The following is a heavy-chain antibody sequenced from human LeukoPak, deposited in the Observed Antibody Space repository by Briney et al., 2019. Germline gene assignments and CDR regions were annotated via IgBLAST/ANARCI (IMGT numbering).Heavy chain of an antibody. CDR2: INPNSGGT. CDR1: GYTFTSYG. CDR3: ARVVDYGDGIDY. V-gene: IGHV1-2*02. Sequence: ASVKVSCKASGYTFTSYGISWVRQAPGQGLEWMGWINPNSGGTNYAQKFQGRVTMTRDTSISTAYMELSRLRSDDTAVYYCARVVDYGDGIDYWGQGTLVTVSS. D-gene: IGHD4-17*01. J-gene: IGHJ4*02.